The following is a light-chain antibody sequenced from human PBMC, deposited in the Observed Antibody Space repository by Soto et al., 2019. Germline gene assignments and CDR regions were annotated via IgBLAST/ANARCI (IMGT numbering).Light chain of an antibody. CDR3: QQYGTSEII. CDR1: QSVDIN. Sequence: EIVLTQSPATLSVSPGERVTLSCRASQSVDINLAWYQQRPGQAPRLLIYGASTRAAGIPDRFSGSGSGTDFTLTISRLEPEDFAVFFCQQYGTSEIIFGQGTRLEIK. J-gene: IGKJ5*01. CDR2: GAS. V-gene: IGKV3D-15*01.